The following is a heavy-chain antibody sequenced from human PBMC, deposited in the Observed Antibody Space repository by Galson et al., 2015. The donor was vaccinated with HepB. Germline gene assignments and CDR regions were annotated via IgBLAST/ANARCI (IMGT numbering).Heavy chain of an antibody. CDR3: ARGGGSGITDFGVVLRDV. V-gene: IGHV1-8*01. CDR1: GYTFTSYD. J-gene: IGHJ6*04. D-gene: IGHD3-3*01. CDR2: MNPDSDSR. Sequence: SVKVSCKASGYTFTSYDINWVRQATGQGLEWVGWMNPDSDSRGYAQKFQGRVTMTRNTSISTAYMELSSLRSEDTAVYYCARGGGSGITDFGVVLRDVWGKGTTVTVAS.